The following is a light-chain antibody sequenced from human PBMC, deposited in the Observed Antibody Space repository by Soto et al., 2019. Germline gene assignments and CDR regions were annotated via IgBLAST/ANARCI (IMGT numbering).Light chain of an antibody. J-gene: IGLJ3*02. V-gene: IGLV2-14*01. CDR3: SSYTSSSTLGV. Sequence: QSVLTQAASVSGSPGQSITISCTGTSSDIGDYNYVSWYQQHPGKAPKLMIYEVSNRPSGISNRFSGSKSGNTASLTISGLQTEDEADYYCSSYTSSSTLGVFGGGTKVTVL. CDR2: EVS. CDR1: SSDIGDYNY.